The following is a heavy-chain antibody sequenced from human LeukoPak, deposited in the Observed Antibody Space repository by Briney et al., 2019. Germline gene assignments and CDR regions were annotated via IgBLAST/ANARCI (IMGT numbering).Heavy chain of an antibody. J-gene: IGHJ6*04. CDR3: ASRGDSSSWYTAYSMDV. V-gene: IGHV3-30*04. D-gene: IGHD6-13*01. CDR2: ISYDGSNK. Sequence: GGSLRLSCAASGFTFSSYAMHWVRQAPGKGLEWVAVISYDGSNKYYADSVKGRFTISRDNSKNTLYLQMNSLRAEDTAVYYCASRGDSSSWYTAYSMDVWGKGTTATVSS. CDR1: GFTFSSYA.